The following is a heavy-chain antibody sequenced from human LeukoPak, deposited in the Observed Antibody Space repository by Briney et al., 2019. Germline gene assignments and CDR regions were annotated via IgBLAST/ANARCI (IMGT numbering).Heavy chain of an antibody. J-gene: IGHJ4*02. CDR3: ARDSAGIAVAGDFDY. D-gene: IGHD6-19*01. CDR1: GFTFSSYS. CDR2: ISSSSTI. Sequence: GGSLRLSCAASGFTFSSYSMNWFRQAPGKGLEWVSYISSSSTIYYADSVKGRFTISRDNAKNSLYLQMNSLRAEDTAVYYCARDSAGIAVAGDFDYWGQGTLVTVSS. V-gene: IGHV3-48*01.